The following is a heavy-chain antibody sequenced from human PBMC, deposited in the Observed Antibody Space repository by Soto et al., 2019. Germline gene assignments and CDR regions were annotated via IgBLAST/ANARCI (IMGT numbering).Heavy chain of an antibody. CDR1: GGSISSYY. J-gene: IGHJ5*02. CDR3: ARDRGRFIAAADRGNWFDP. D-gene: IGHD6-13*01. V-gene: IGHV4-4*07. Sequence: PSETLSLTCTVSGGSISSYYWRWIRQRAGKGLEWIGRIYTSGGTNYNPSLKSRVTMSVDTSKNQFSLKLSSVTAADTAVYYCARDRGRFIAAADRGNWFDPWGQGTPVTVSS. CDR2: IYTSGGT.